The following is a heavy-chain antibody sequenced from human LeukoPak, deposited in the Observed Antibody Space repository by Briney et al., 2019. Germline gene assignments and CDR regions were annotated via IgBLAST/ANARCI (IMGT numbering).Heavy chain of an antibody. CDR1: GGSFSGYY. V-gene: IGHV4-34*01. Sequence: SETLSLTCAVYGGSFSGYYWSWIRQPPGKGLEWIGEINHSGSTNYNPSLKSRVTISVDTSKNQFSLKLSSVTAADTAVYYCARASRIYDILTGYYSPGKLDYWGQGTLVTVSS. J-gene: IGHJ4*02. CDR3: ARASRIYDILTGYYSPGKLDY. CDR2: INHSGST. D-gene: IGHD3-9*01.